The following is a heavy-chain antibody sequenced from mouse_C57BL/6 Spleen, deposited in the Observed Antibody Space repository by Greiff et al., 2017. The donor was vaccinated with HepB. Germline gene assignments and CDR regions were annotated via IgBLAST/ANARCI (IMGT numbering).Heavy chain of an antibody. Sequence: QVQLQQPGAELVRPGSSVKLSCTASGYTFTSYWMHWVKQRPGQGLEWIGNIYTSDSENHYNQKFKDKATLTVDKSSSTAYMQRSSLTSEDSAVYYCARELTTLYDMDYWGQGTSVTVSS. CDR3: ARELTTLYDMDY. D-gene: IGHD1-1*01. CDR2: IYTSDSEN. V-gene: IGHV1-61*01. J-gene: IGHJ4*01. CDR1: GYTFTSYW.